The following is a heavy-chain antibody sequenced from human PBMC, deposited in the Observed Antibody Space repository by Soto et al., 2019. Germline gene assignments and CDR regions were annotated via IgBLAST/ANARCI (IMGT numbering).Heavy chain of an antibody. CDR2: ISAYNGNT. D-gene: IGHD6-13*01. Sequence: ASVKVSCKASGYTFTGYYMHWVRQAPGQGLEWMGWISAYNGNTNYAQKLQGRITMTTDTSTSTAYMELRSLRSDDTAVYYCAVFIADGAFDIWGQGTMVTVSS. CDR1: GYTFTGYY. V-gene: IGHV1-18*04. CDR3: AVFIADGAFDI. J-gene: IGHJ3*02.